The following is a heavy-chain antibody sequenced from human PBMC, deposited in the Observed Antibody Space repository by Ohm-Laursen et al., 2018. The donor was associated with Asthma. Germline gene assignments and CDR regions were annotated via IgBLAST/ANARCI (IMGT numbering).Heavy chain of an antibody. CDR3: AKDWGVPHYAFDI. CDR2: IKQDGSEK. J-gene: IGHJ3*02. V-gene: IGHV3-7*01. Sequence: SLRLSCTASGFTFSSYWMSWVRQAPGKGLEWVANIKQDGSEKYYVDSVKGRFTISRDNSKDTLYLQMNSLRADDTAVYYCAKDWGVPHYAFDIWGQGSLVTVSS. CDR1: GFTFSSYW. D-gene: IGHD3-16*01.